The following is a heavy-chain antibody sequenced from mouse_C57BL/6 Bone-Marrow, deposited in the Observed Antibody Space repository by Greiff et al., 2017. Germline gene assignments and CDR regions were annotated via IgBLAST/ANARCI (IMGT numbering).Heavy chain of an antibody. V-gene: IGHV1-64*01. CDR2: IHPNSGST. CDR3: ARYTIGTTRWYFDV. D-gene: IGHD2-5*01. Sequence: VQLQQPGAELVKPGASVKLSCKASGYTFTSYWMHWVKQRPGQGLEWIGMIHPNSGSTNYNEKFKSKATLTVDKSSSTAYMQLSSLTSEDSAVYYCARYTIGTTRWYFDVWGTGTTVTVSS. J-gene: IGHJ1*03. CDR1: GYTFTSYW.